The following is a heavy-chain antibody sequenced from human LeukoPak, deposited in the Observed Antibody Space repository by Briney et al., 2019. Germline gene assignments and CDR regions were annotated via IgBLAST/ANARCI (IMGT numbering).Heavy chain of an antibody. CDR3: ASDWSTGERVCDY. V-gene: IGHV1-2*06. CDR1: GYTFTGYY. D-gene: IGHD7-27*01. CDR2: INPNSGGT. Sequence: ASVKASCKASGYTFTGYYMHWVRQAPGQGLEWMGRINPNSGGTNYAQKFQGRVSMTRDTSINTAYMELSRLRSDDTAVYYCASDWSTGERVCDYWGQGTLVTVSS. J-gene: IGHJ4*02.